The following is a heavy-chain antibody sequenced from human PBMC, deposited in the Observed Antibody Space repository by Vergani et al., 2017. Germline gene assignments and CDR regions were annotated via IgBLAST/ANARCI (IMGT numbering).Heavy chain of an antibody. J-gene: IGHJ5*02. V-gene: IGHV1-2*02. D-gene: IGHD5-12*01. CDR1: GYTFTGYY. Sequence: QVQLVQSGAEVKKPGASVKVSCKASGYTFTGYYMHWVRQAPGQGLEWMGWINPNRGGTNYAQKFQGRVTMTRDTSISTAYMELSRLRSDDTAVYYCARVFEWLRFGFDPWGQGTLVTVSS. CDR2: INPNRGGT. CDR3: ARVFEWLRFGFDP.